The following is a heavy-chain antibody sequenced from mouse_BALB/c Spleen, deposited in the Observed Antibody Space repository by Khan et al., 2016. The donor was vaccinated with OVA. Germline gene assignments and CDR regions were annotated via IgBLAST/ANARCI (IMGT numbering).Heavy chain of an antibody. D-gene: IGHD2-13*01. CDR3: ASGDYGWFAY. Sequence: EVELVESGGGLVEPGGSLKLSCAASGFTFSSFVMSWVRKTPEKRLEWVATISSAATYSYYPDSEKGRFTIPSANAKQTLHLQMNSLRSDDTAIYYCASGDYGWFAYWGQGTLVTVST. CDR2: ISSAATYS. V-gene: IGHV5-9-1*01. J-gene: IGHJ3*01. CDR1: GFTFSSFV.